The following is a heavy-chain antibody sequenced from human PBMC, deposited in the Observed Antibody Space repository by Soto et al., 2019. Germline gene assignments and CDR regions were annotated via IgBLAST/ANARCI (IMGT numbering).Heavy chain of an antibody. CDR1: GGSFSGYQ. D-gene: IGHD3-10*01. Sequence: QVQLQQWGAGLLKPSETLSLTCAVYGGSFSGYQWSWIRQTPGKGLEWIGEINDSGNINYNPSLTSRVTIFLVTPEKQISLMLSSVTAAASAVYYCARGLILWSGELSRRWGYYYYMDVWGKGNMVTVSS. CDR2: INDSGNI. J-gene: IGHJ6*03. CDR3: ARGLILWSGELSRRWGYYYYMDV. V-gene: IGHV4-34*01.